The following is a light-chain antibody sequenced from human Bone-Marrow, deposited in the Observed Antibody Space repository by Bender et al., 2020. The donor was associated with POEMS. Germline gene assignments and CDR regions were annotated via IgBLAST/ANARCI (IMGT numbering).Light chain of an antibody. CDR2: DDT. CDR3: QVWDGWSGQNVV. Sequence: SYELTQPLSVSVALGQTATITCEGNNVGSKNVHWYQQKPGQAPVVVIYDDTSRPPGIPERFSGSTSDNPATLTIRRVEAGDEADYYCQVWDGWSGQNVVFGGGTKLTVL. J-gene: IGLJ2*01. V-gene: IGLV3-21*02. CDR1: NVGSKN.